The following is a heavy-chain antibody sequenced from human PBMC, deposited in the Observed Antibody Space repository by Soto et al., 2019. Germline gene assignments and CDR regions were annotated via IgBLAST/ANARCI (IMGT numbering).Heavy chain of an antibody. J-gene: IGHJ4*02. V-gene: IGHV4-39*01. CDR1: GGSISSSSYY. D-gene: IGHD4-17*01. CDR2: IYYSGSP. CDR3: AQRDTTTVDY. Sequence: QLQLQESGPGLVKPSETLSLTCTVSGGSISSSSYYWGWIRQPPGKGLEWIGSIYYSGSPYYNPSLKSRVTISVDTSKNQFSLKLSSVTAADTAVYYCAQRDTTTVDYWGQGTLVTVSS.